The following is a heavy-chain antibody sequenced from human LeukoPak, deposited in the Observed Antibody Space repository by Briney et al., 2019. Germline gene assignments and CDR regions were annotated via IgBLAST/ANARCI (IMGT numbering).Heavy chain of an antibody. J-gene: IGHJ6*03. CDR1: GGSIDSSSYY. CDR2: IYYSGTT. CDR3: ARPRADYFYHYMDV. V-gene: IGHV4-39*01. Sequence: PSETLSLTCTVSGGSIDSSSYYWDWIRQPPGKGLEWLGNIYYSGTTFYTSSLKSRVTISTDMSKNQFSLRLTSVTAADTAVYYCARPRADYFYHYMDVWGKGTTVIVSS.